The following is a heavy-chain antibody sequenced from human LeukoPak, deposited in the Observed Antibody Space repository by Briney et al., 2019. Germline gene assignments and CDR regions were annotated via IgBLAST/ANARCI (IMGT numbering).Heavy chain of an antibody. CDR3: ARDANIVVVPAAMGWYDY. J-gene: IGHJ4*02. Sequence: KPGGSLRLSCAASGFTFSSYSMNWVRQAPGKGLXXXXXXXXSSSYIYYADSVKGRFTISRDNAKNSLYLQMNSLRAEDTAVYYCARDANIVVVPAAMGWYDYWGQGTLVTVSS. D-gene: IGHD2-2*01. V-gene: IGHV3-21*01. CDR2: XXXSSSYI. CDR1: GFTFSSYS.